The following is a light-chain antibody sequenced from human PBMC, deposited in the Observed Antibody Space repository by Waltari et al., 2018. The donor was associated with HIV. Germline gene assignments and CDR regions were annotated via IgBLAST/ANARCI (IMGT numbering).Light chain of an antibody. Sequence: IVMTQSPLSLPVTPGEPASISCSSSQSLLHSNGYNFLDWYLQKPGQSPQLLSYLGSNRASGVPDRFSGSGSGTDFTLNISRMEAEDVGVYYCMQALQTPPTFGQGTKLEIK. CDR1: QSLLHSNGYNF. CDR3: MQALQTPPT. CDR2: LGS. J-gene: IGKJ2*01. V-gene: IGKV2-28*01.